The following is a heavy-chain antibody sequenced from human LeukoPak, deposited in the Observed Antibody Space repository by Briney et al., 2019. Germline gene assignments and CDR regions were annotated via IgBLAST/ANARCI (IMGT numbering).Heavy chain of an antibody. CDR2: ISSSSSTI. CDR3: ARDPTEMTTVTTDY. Sequence: GGSLRLSRAASGFTFSSYSMNWVRQAPGKGLEWVSYISSSSSTIYYADSVKGRFTISRDNAKNSLYLQMNSLRDEDTAVYYCARDPTEMTTVTTDYLGQGTLVTVSS. V-gene: IGHV3-48*02. J-gene: IGHJ4*02. D-gene: IGHD4-17*01. CDR1: GFTFSSYS.